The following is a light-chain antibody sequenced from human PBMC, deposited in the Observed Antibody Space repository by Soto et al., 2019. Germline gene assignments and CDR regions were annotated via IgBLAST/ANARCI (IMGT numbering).Light chain of an antibody. CDR3: HHYET. CDR2: GAS. Sequence: EIVLTQSPGTLSLSPGEGATLSCRASQSVSNNYLAWYQQKPGQAPRLLIYGASNRATGIPDRFSGSGSGTEFTLTISRLEPEDFTVYYCHHYETFGQGTKVDIK. CDR1: QSVSNNY. V-gene: IGKV3-20*01. J-gene: IGKJ1*01.